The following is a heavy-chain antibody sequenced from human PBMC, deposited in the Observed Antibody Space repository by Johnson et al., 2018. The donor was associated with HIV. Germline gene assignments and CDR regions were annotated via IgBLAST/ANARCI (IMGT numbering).Heavy chain of an antibody. D-gene: IGHD1-26*01. Sequence: QVQLVESGGGVVQPGRSLRLSCAASGFTFSKYAIHWVRQAPGKGLEWVALISYDGSNKDYADSVKGRFTISRDNSKNTLFLQMNSLRAEDTAVYYCARDRGYSGSYFGAFDIWGQGTMVTVSS. CDR2: ISYDGSNK. V-gene: IGHV3-30*04. J-gene: IGHJ3*02. CDR1: GFTFSKYA. CDR3: ARDRGYSGSYFGAFDI.